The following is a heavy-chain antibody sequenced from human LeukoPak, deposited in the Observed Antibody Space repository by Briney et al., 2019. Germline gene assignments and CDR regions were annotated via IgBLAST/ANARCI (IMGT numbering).Heavy chain of an antibody. Sequence: ASVKVSCKASGDTCTSYYMYWVRQAPGQGLEWMGIINPSGGSTSYAQKFQGRVTMTRDTSTSTVYMELSSLRSEGTAVYYCAREFSMVPNGYFDFWGQGTLVTVSS. V-gene: IGHV1-46*01. J-gene: IGHJ4*02. CDR1: GDTCTSYY. CDR2: INPSGGST. D-gene: IGHD3-10*01. CDR3: AREFSMVPNGYFDF.